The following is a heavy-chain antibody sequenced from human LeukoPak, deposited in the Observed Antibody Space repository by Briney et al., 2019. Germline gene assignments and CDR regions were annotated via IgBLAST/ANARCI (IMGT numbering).Heavy chain of an antibody. CDR1: GGSISSGDYY. Sequence: SETLSLTCTVSGGSISSGDYYWSWIRQPPGKGLEWIGYIYYSGSTYYNPSLKSRVTISVDTSKNQFSLKLSSVTAADMAVYYCARVNYYGSGSYYNWFDPWGQGTLVTVSS. D-gene: IGHD3-10*01. CDR3: ARVNYYGSGSYYNWFDP. V-gene: IGHV4-30-4*01. J-gene: IGHJ5*02. CDR2: IYYSGST.